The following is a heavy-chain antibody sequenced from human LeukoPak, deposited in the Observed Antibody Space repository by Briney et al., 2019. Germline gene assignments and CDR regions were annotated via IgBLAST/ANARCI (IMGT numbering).Heavy chain of an antibody. CDR1: GFTFSSYA. D-gene: IGHD3-3*01. V-gene: IGHV3-23*01. Sequence: QTGGSLRLSCAASGFTFSSYAMSWVRQAPGKGLEWVPAISGSGGSTYYADSVKGRFTISRDNSKNTLYLQMNSLRAEDTAVYYCAKDSVTKYDFWSGPTYFVDYWGQGTLVTVSS. CDR2: ISGSGGST. CDR3: AKDSVTKYDFWSGPTYFVDY. J-gene: IGHJ4*02.